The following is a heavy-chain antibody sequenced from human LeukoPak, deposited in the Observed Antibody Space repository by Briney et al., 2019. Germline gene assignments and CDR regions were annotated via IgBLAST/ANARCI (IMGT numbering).Heavy chain of an antibody. V-gene: IGHV1-2*02. CDR3: ARAFEYGWFDP. CDR1: GYTFTDYY. J-gene: IGHJ5*02. D-gene: IGHD4-17*01. Sequence: ASVKVSCKASGYTFTDYYLHWVRQAPGQALEWTGWINPKTGATRYAQKFQGRVTMTSDTSITTGNMELSNLGSDDTAIYYCARAFEYGWFDPWGQGSLVTVSS. CDR2: INPKTGAT.